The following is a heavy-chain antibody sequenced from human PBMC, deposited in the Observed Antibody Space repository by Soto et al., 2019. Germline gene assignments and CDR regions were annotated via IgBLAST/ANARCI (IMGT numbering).Heavy chain of an antibody. Sequence: SETLSLTCTVSGGSISSYYWSWIRQPPGKGLEWIGYIYYSRSTNYNPSLKSRVTISVNTTKKQFSQKQSTVTTADTTVYYCARRWGDYFDYWGQGTLVTVS. D-gene: IGHD3-16*01. V-gene: IGHV4-59*08. J-gene: IGHJ4*02. CDR3: ARRWGDYFDY. CDR1: GGSISSYY. CDR2: IYYSRST.